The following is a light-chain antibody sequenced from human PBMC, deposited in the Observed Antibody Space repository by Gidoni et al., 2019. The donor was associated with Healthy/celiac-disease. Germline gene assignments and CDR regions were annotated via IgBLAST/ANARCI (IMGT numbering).Light chain of an antibody. Sequence: QSVLTQPPLVSGAPGQRVTISCTGSSSNIGAGYDVHWYQQLPGTAPKLLLYGNSNRPSGVPDRFSGSKSGTSASLAITGLQAEDEADYYCQSYDSSLSGSYVFGTGTKVTVL. V-gene: IGLV1-40*01. CDR1: SSNIGAGYD. CDR2: GNS. CDR3: QSYDSSLSGSYV. J-gene: IGLJ1*01.